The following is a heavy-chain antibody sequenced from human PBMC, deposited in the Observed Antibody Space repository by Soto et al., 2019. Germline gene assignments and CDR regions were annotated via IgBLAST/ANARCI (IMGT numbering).Heavy chain of an antibody. V-gene: IGHV3-48*02. CDR3: ARDEGGSPPNYYYYYGMDV. D-gene: IGHD1-26*01. Sequence: PGGSLRLSCAASGFTFSSYSMNWVRQAPGKGLEWVSYISSSSSTIYYADSVKGRFTISRDNAKNSLYLQMNSLRDEDTAVYYCARDEGGSPPNYYYYYGMDVWGQGTTVTGSS. CDR2: ISSSSSTI. J-gene: IGHJ6*02. CDR1: GFTFSSYS.